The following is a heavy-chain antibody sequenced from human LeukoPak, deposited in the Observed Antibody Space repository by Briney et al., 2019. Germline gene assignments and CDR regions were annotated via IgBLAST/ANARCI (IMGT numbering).Heavy chain of an antibody. J-gene: IGHJ2*01. D-gene: IGHD2-21*02. CDR1: GGSFSGYY. V-gene: IGHV4-34*01. Sequence: SETLSLTCAVYGGSFSGYYWSWIRQPPGKGLEWIGEINHSGSTNYNPSLKSRVTISVDTSKNQFSLKLSSVTAADTAVYYCARGLDVVVTAIPNWYFDLGGRGTLVTVPS. CDR2: INHSGST. CDR3: ARGLDVVVTAIPNWYFDL.